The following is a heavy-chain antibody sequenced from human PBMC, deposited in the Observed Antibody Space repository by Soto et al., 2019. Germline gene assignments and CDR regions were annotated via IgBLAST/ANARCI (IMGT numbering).Heavy chain of an antibody. Sequence: PGESLKISCKGSGYSFTSYWIGWVRQMPGKGLEWMGIIYPGDSDTRYSPSFQGQVTISADKSISTAYLKLSSVTAADTAVYYCARHSIRFLEGDMDVWGKGTTVTVSS. CDR1: GYSFTSYW. CDR3: ARHSIRFLEGDMDV. V-gene: IGHV5-51*01. CDR2: IYPGDSDT. D-gene: IGHD3-3*01. J-gene: IGHJ6*03.